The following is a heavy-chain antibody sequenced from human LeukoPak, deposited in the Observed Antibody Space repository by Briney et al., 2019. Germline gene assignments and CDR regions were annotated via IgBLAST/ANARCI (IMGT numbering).Heavy chain of an antibody. CDR2: IWYDGSNK. V-gene: IGHV3-33*08. CDR1: GFTFSSYW. D-gene: IGHD3-22*01. Sequence: GGSLRLSCAASGFTFSSYWMSWVRQAPGKGLEWVAVIWYDGSNKYYADSVKGRFTISRDNSKNTLYLQMNSLRAEDTAVYYCARGSSGYRQFDYWGQGTLVTVSS. CDR3: ARGSSGYRQFDY. J-gene: IGHJ4*02.